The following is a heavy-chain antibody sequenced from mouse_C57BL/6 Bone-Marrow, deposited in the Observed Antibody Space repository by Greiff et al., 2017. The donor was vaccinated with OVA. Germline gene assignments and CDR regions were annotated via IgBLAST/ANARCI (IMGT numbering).Heavy chain of an antibody. Sequence: EVQLQQSGPGLVKPSQSLSLTCSVTGYSITSGYYWNWIRQFPGNKLEWMGYISYDGSNNYNPSLKNRISITRDTSKNQFFLKLNSVTTEDTATYYCARGGGYPLFAYWGQGTLVTVSA. J-gene: IGHJ3*01. V-gene: IGHV3-6*01. D-gene: IGHD2-2*01. CDR2: ISYDGSN. CDR1: GYSITSGYY. CDR3: ARGGGYPLFAY.